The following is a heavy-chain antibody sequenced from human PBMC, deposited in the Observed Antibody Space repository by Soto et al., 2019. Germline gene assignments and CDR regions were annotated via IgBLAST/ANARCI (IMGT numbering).Heavy chain of an antibody. CDR3: ARAPQGFDYYDYMDV. Sequence: QVQLVQSGAEVKKPGASVKVSCKASGYTFTSYAMHWVRQAPGQRLEWMGWINAGNGNTKYSQKFQGRVTITRDTSASTDYMELSSLRSEDTAVYYCARAPQGFDYYDYMDVGGKGTTVTVSS. CDR1: GYTFTSYA. J-gene: IGHJ6*03. CDR2: INAGNGNT. V-gene: IGHV1-3*01.